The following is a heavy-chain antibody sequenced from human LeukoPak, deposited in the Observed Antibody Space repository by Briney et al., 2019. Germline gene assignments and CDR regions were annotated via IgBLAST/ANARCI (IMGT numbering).Heavy chain of an antibody. D-gene: IGHD6-13*01. CDR2: ISGSGGST. CDR3: AKDLLAAAGRGLFDY. V-gene: IGHV3-23*01. CDR1: GFTFSSYE. Sequence: GGSLRLSCAASGFTFSSYEMKWVRQAPGKGLEWVSAISGSGGSTYYADSVKGRFTISRDNSKNTLYLQMNSLRAEDTAVYYCAKDLLAAAGRGLFDYWGQGTLVTVSS. J-gene: IGHJ4*02.